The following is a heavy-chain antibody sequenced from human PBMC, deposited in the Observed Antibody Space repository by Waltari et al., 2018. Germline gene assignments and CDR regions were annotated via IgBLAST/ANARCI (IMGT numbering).Heavy chain of an antibody. CDR2: IYHSGGT. J-gene: IGHJ4*02. CDR1: GGSISRSNW. D-gene: IGHD3-3*01. CDR3: ARNYWSGYYIYYFDY. Sequence: QVQLQESGPGLVKPSGTLSLTCAVSGGSISRSNWWSWVRQPPGKGLEWIGEIYHSGGTNYNPSLKSRVTISVDKSKNQFSLKLSSVTAADTAVYYCARNYWSGYYIYYFDYWGQGTLVTVSS. V-gene: IGHV4-4*02.